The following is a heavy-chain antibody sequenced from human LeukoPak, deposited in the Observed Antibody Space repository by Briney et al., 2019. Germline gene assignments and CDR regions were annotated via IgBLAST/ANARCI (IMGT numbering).Heavy chain of an antibody. D-gene: IGHD1-26*01. CDR1: GFSFSGYG. CDR3: VKEVGAGAFDI. J-gene: IGHJ3*02. Sequence: GGSLRLSCAASGFSFSGYGMHWVRQAPAKGLEWVAFIRYDGSDKYYADSVKGRFTISRDNSKNMVYLQMSSLRPEDTAVYFCVKEVGAGAFDIWGQGTMVTVS. V-gene: IGHV3-30*02. CDR2: IRYDGSDK.